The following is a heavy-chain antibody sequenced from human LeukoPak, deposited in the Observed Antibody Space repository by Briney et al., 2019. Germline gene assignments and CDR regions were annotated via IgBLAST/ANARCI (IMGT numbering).Heavy chain of an antibody. CDR2: IKSKTDGGKT. CDR1: GFTFSNAW. J-gene: IGHJ5*02. CDR3: TTDPLRVLRYFDWLLLKRPHNWFDP. D-gene: IGHD3-9*01. V-gene: IGHV3-15*01. Sequence: PGGSLRLSCAASGFTFSNAWMSWVRQAPGKGLEWVGRIKSKTDGGKTDYAPPVKGRFTITRDDSKNTLYLQMNSLKTADTAVYYCTTDPLRVLRYFDWLLLKRPHNWFDPWGQGTLVTVSS.